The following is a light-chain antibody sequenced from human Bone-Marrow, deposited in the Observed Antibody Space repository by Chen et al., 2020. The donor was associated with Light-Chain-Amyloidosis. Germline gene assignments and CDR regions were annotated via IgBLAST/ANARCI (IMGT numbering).Light chain of an antibody. CDR3: SSESSSSSRV. V-gene: IGLV2-14*01. Sequence: QSALTQPASVSGSPGQSITISCTGTNSDVGGYNSVSWYQQHPGKAPKVMIYDVTNRPSGVSNRFSGSKSGDPASLTISGLQAEDEAEYYCSSESSSSSRVFGGGTKVTVL. CDR2: DVT. J-gene: IGLJ3*02. CDR1: NSDVGGYNS.